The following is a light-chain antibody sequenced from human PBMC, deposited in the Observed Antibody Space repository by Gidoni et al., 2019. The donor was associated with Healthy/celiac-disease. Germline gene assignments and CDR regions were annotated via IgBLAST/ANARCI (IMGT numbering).Light chain of an antibody. V-gene: IGKV1-33*01. CDR2: DAS. Sequence: EIEMNQSPSALSASVGDRVTITGQASQDISNYLDWYQKKPGKAPKLLIYDASNLETGVPSRFSGSGSGTDFTLTISSLQPEDIATYYCQQYDNLPRGTFGQGTKLEIK. CDR3: QQYDNLPRGT. J-gene: IGKJ2*01. CDR1: QDISNY.